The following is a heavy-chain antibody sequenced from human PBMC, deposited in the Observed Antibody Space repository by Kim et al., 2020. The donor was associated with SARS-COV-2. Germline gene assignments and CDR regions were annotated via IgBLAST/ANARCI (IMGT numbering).Heavy chain of an antibody. D-gene: IGHD2-2*01. Sequence: SETLSLTCTVSGGSISSYYWSWIRQPPGKGLEWIGYIYYSGSTNYNPSLKSRVTISVDTSKNQFSLKLSSVTAADTAVYYCARAPAAMRTFDYWGQGTLVTVSS. CDR2: IYYSGST. CDR3: ARAPAAMRTFDY. V-gene: IGHV4-59*01. CDR1: GGSISSYY. J-gene: IGHJ4*02.